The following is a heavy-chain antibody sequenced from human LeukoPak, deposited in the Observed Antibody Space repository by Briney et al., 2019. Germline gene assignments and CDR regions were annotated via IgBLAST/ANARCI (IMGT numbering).Heavy chain of an antibody. CDR3: ATRDSERAAWGFDP. D-gene: IGHD1-26*01. Sequence: GGSLRLSCTASGITFSGYAVSWVRQAPGKGLEWASSISDSGANTYYADSVKGRFTISRDNSKNTVYLQMNSLRAEDTAVYYCATRDSERAAWGFDPWGQGTLVTVSS. CDR2: ISDSGANT. CDR1: GITFSGYA. J-gene: IGHJ5*02. V-gene: IGHV3-23*01.